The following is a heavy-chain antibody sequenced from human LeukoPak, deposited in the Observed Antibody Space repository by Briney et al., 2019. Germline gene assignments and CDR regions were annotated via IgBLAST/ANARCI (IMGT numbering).Heavy chain of an antibody. D-gene: IGHD3-10*01. V-gene: IGHV3-48*02. CDR3: ARGFTYYYGLTTHGMDV. CDR1: GFTFSSYS. Sequence: GGSLRLSCAASGFTFSSYSMNWVRQAQGKGLEWVSYISSSSSTIYYADSVKGRFTISRDNAKNSLYLQMNSLRDEDTAVYYCARGFTYYYGLTTHGMDVWGQGTTVTVSS. J-gene: IGHJ6*02. CDR2: ISSSSSTI.